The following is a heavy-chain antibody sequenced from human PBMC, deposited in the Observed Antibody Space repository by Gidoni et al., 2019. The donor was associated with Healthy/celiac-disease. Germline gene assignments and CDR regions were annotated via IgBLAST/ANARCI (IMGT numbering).Heavy chain of an antibody. J-gene: IGHJ4*02. D-gene: IGHD3-3*01. CDR1: GYTFTRYY. V-gene: IGHV1-46*01. CDR2: IHPSGGST. CDR3: ARGYYDFWSGYYLPPFDY. Sequence: QVQLVQSGAEVKKPGASVKVSCKASGYTFTRYYMHWVRRAPGQGREWMGIIHPSGGSTSYEQKFQGRVTMTRDTSTSTVYMELSSLRSEDTAVYYCARGYYDFWSGYYLPPFDYWGQGTLVTVSS.